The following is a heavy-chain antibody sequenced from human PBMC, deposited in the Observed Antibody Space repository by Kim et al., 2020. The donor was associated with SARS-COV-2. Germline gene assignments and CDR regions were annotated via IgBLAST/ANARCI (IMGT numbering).Heavy chain of an antibody. J-gene: IGHJ4*02. V-gene: IGHV3-23*01. CDR1: GLSFGLYA. CDR3: AKHTSGWQNNPFDY. D-gene: IGHD6-19*01. CDR2: ISERGPMI. Sequence: GGSLRLSCGASGLSFGLYAMSWVRQAPGKGLEWVAGISERGPMIYYGDSVKGRFTISRDNFKNTLYLQMNSLRDDDTAVYYCAKHTSGWQNNPFDYWGQGTLVSVSS.